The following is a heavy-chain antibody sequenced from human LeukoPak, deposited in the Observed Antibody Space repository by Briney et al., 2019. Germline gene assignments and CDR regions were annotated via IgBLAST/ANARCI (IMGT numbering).Heavy chain of an antibody. CDR2: ISGYNGHT. D-gene: IGHD3-3*01. CDR3: ARDGRGRLRFLEWPQRCLDY. CDR1: GYTFTRYG. J-gene: IGHJ4*02. Sequence: GASVKVSCKASGYTFTRYGISWVRQAPGQGLEWMGWISGYNGHTNYAQKLQGRVTMTTDTSTSTVYMELRSLRSDDTAVYYCARDGRGRLRFLEWPQRCLDYWGQGTLVTVSS. V-gene: IGHV1-18*01.